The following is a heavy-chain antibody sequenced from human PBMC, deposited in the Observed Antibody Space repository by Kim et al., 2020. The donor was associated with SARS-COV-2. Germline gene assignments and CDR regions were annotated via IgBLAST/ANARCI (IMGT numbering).Heavy chain of an antibody. Sequence: KSRVPISVDTSKNQFSLKLSSVTAADTAVYYCARRVPSGYSYGRNAVDIWGQGTMVTVSS. CDR3: ARRVPSGYSYGRNAVDI. J-gene: IGHJ3*02. V-gene: IGHV4-59*08. D-gene: IGHD5-18*01.